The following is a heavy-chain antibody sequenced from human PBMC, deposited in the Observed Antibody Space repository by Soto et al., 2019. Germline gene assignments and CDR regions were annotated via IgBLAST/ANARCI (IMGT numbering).Heavy chain of an antibody. Sequence: SETLSLTCTVSGGSISSGDYYWSWIRQPPGKGLEWIGYIYYSGSTYYNPSLKSRVTISVDTSKNQFSLKLSSVTAADTAVYYCAREPHYYDSSGTYYYYYGMDVWGQGTTVTVYS. CDR1: GGSISSGDYY. J-gene: IGHJ6*02. CDR3: AREPHYYDSSGTYYYYYGMDV. D-gene: IGHD3-22*01. V-gene: IGHV4-30-4*01. CDR2: IYYSGST.